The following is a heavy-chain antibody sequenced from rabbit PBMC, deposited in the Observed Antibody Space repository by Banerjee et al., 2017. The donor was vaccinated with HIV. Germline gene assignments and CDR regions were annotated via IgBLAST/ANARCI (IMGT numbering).Heavy chain of an antibody. J-gene: IGHJ4*01. CDR3: ARASSSRSDYGSFNL. CDR2: IYTGSGST. V-gene: IGHV1S40*01. D-gene: IGHD1-1*01. CDR1: GIDFSSYYY. Sequence: QSLEESGGGLVKPGGTLTLTCKASGIDFSSYYYMCWVRQAPGKGLEWIGCIYTGSGSTWYASWAKGRFTISKTSSTTVDLKMTSLTAADTATYFCARASSSRSDYGSFNLWGQGTLVTVS.